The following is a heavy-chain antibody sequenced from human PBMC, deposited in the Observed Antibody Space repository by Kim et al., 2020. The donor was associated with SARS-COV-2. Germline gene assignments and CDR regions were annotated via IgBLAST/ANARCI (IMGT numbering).Heavy chain of an antibody. D-gene: IGHD3-22*01. Sequence: SETLSLTCTVSGGSISSGGYYWSWIRQHPGKGLEWIGYIYYSGSTYYNPSLKSRVTISVDTSKNQFSLKLSSVTAADTAVYYCARTRITMIVVVTHFDYWGQGTLISVSS. V-gene: IGHV4-31*03. CDR3: ARTRITMIVVVTHFDY. CDR2: IYYSGST. CDR1: GGSISSGGYY. J-gene: IGHJ4*02.